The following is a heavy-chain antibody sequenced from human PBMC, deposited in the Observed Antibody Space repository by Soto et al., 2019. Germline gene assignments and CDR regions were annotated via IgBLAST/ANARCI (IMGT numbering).Heavy chain of an antibody. V-gene: IGHV3-15*01. J-gene: IGHJ3*01. CDR1: VCNLNNAW. CDR3: TTTVLMVYAHAPDSNFDV. CDR2: IKSETDSGTT. D-gene: IGHD2-8*01. Sequence: GGSLRLSCASSVCNLNNAWVSCVRQSPGKWLEWIGHIKSETDSGTTDYAAPVKGRFTISRDGSDNTLYLQMNSLKTEDTALYYCTTTVLMVYAHAPDSNFDVWCQGTIV.